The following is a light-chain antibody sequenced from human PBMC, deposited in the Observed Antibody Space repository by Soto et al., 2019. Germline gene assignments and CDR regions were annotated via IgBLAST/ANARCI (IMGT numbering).Light chain of an antibody. Sequence: EIVITQSPATLSVSPGERATLSCRASQSVSSKLAWYQQKPVQAPRLLIYGASTRATGIPARFSGSGSGTEFTLIISSLQSEDSAVYYCQQYNSWLWTFGQGTKVDIK. J-gene: IGKJ1*01. CDR3: QQYNSWLWT. V-gene: IGKV3-15*01. CDR1: QSVSSK. CDR2: GAS.